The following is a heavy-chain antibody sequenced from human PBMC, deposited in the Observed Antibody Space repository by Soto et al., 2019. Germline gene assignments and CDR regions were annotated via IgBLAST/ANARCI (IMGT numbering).Heavy chain of an antibody. CDR1: SCSFTSYG. J-gene: IGHJ4*02. D-gene: IGHD2-2*01. CDR3: ARSYCSSTSGQRDREDY. CDR2: ISPYDGNT. Sequence: AAVKVSSKGTSCSFTSYGNSWVRQDPGQGLEWMGWISPYDGNTNYAQKLQGRVTMTTHTSTSTAYMELRSLRSDDTAVYHCARSYCSSTSGQRDREDYWGQGTLVCVSS. V-gene: IGHV1-18*01.